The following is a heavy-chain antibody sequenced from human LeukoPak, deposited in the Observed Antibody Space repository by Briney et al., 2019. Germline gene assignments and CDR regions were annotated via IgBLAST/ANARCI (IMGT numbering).Heavy chain of an antibody. Sequence: HPGGSLRLSCAASGFTFSSYSMNWVRQAPGKGLEWVSYISSSSTIYYADSVKGRFTISRDNAKNSLYLQMNSLRAEDTAVYYCASELRFLEWLSDYWGQGTLVTVSS. V-gene: IGHV3-48*01. CDR2: ISSSSTI. J-gene: IGHJ4*02. CDR3: ASELRFLEWLSDY. D-gene: IGHD3-3*01. CDR1: GFTFSSYS.